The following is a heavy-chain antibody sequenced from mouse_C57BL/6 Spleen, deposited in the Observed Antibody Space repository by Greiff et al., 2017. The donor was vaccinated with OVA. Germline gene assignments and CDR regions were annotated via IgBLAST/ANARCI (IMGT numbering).Heavy chain of an antibody. CDR1: GYTFTSYW. Sequence: QVQLQQPGAELVKPGASVKLSCKASGYTFTSYWITWVKQRPGQGLEWIGDIYPGSGSTYYNEKFKSKATLTVDTSSSTAYMQHSMLTSEDSAVYDGAREDYGCSGVGMGYWGQGTSVTVSA. J-gene: IGHJ4*01. D-gene: IGHD2-2*01. V-gene: IGHV1-55*01. CDR3: AREDYGCSGVGMGY. CDR2: IYPGSGST.